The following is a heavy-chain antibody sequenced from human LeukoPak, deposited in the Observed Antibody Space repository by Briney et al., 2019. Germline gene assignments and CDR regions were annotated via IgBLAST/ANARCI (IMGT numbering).Heavy chain of an antibody. D-gene: IGHD6-13*01. V-gene: IGHV4-61*02. J-gene: IGHJ5*02. CDR2: VYTSGST. CDR3: ARDIGSRWYAVWFDP. Sequence: SETLSLTCTVSGGSIISDTYYWSWIRQPAGKGLEWIGRVYTSGSTNYNPSLKSRVTMSVDTSKNQFSLKLSSVTAADTAVYYCARDIGSRWYAVWFDPWGQGTLVTVSS. CDR1: GGSIISDTYY.